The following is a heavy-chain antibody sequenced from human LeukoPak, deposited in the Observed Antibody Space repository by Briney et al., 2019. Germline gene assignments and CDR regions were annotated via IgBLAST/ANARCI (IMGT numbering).Heavy chain of an antibody. CDR3: ATAYYDILTGYYHFDY. J-gene: IGHJ4*02. Sequence: ASVTVSCKASGGTFSSYAISWVRQAPGQGLEWMGGIIPIFGTANYAQKFQGRVTMTEDTSTDTAYMELSSLRSEDTAVYYCATAYYDILTGYYHFDYWGQGTLVTVSS. CDR2: IIPIFGTA. D-gene: IGHD3-9*01. V-gene: IGHV1-69*06. CDR1: GGTFSSYA.